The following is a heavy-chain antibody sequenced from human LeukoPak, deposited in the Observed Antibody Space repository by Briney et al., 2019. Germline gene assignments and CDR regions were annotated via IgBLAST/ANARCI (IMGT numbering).Heavy chain of an antibody. CDR1: GYTFTGYY. CDR2: INPNSGGT. CDR3: ARWNSLIGYSWFDP. Sequence: ASVKVSCKASGYTFTGYYIHWVRQAPGQGLEWMGWINPNSGGTNYAQKFQGRVTMTRDTSISTAYMELNSLRSDDTAVYYCARWNSLIGYSWFDPWGQGTLVTVSS. D-gene: IGHD3-9*01. V-gene: IGHV1-2*02. J-gene: IGHJ5*02.